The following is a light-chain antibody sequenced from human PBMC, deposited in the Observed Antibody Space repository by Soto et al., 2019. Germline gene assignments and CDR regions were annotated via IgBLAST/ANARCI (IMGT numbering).Light chain of an antibody. Sequence: QLVLTQSPSASASLGASVKVTCTLSSGHSSYAIAWHQQQPEKGPRYLMKVNSDGSHNKGDGIPDRFSGSSSGAERYLTISSLQSDDEGDYYCQTWGTGMGVFGGGTKLTVL. V-gene: IGLV4-69*01. CDR3: QTWGTGMGV. CDR2: VNSDGSH. J-gene: IGLJ3*02. CDR1: SGHSSYA.